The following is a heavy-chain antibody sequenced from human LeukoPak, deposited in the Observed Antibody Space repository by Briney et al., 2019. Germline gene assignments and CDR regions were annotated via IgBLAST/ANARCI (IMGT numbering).Heavy chain of an antibody. V-gene: IGHV3-23*01. CDR1: GFTFSSYA. Sequence: GGSLRLSCAASGFTFSSYAMSWVRQAPGKGLEWVSAISCGGGSTYYADSVKGRFTISRDNSKNTLYLQMYSLRAEDTAVYYCAKSIAYYPLDYWGQGTLVTVSS. D-gene: IGHD1-26*01. CDR2: ISCGGGST. J-gene: IGHJ4*02. CDR3: AKSIAYYPLDY.